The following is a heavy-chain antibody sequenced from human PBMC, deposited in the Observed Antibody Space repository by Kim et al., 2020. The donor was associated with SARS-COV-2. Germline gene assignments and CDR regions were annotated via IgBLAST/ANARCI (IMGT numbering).Heavy chain of an antibody. CDR3: ARSRLRFLGSNAFDI. CDR1: GYTFTSYA. D-gene: IGHD3-3*01. CDR2: INAGNGNT. Sequence: ASVKVSCKASGYTFTSYAMHWVRQAPGQRLEWMGWINAGNGNTKYSQKFQGRVTITRDTSASTAYMELSSLRSEDTAVYYCARSRLRFLGSNAFDIWGQGTMVTVSS. V-gene: IGHV1-3*01. J-gene: IGHJ3*02.